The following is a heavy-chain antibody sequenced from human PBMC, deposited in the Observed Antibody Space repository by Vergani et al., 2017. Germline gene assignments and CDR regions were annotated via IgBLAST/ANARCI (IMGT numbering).Heavy chain of an antibody. CDR2: IYPGDSDT. CDR3: ARPGGTIFGVSIPY. D-gene: IGHD3-3*01. J-gene: IGHJ4*02. CDR1: GYSFTNYW. Sequence: EVRLVQSRAEVKKPGASLKISCKGSGYSFTNYWIGWVRQMPGKGLEWMGIIYPGDSDTRYSPSFQGQVTISSDKSISTTYMQWSSLKASDTAMYSCARPGGTIFGVSIPYWGQGTLLTVSS. V-gene: IGHV5-51*01.